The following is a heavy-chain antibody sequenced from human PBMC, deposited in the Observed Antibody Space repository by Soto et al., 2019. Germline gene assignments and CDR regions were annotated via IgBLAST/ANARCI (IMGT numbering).Heavy chain of an antibody. CDR3: ATYVVVVVAATPRVWFDP. CDR2: FDPEDGET. CDR1: GYTLTELS. D-gene: IGHD2-15*01. Sequence: VSVKVSCKVSGYTLTELSMHWVRQAPGKGLEWMGGFDPEDGETIYAQKFQGRVTMTEDTSTDTAYMELSSLRSEDTAVYYWATYVVVVVAATPRVWFDPWGQGTLVTVSS. J-gene: IGHJ5*02. V-gene: IGHV1-24*01.